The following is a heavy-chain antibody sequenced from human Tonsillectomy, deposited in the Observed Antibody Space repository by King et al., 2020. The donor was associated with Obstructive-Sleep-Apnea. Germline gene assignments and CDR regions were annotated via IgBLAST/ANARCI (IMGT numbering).Heavy chain of an antibody. CDR2: INKHGREK. Sequence: VQLVESGGGLLQPGGSLRLSCAASGFTFSSYWRTWVRQAPGRGREWVANINKHGREKHYVDSVKGRFTISRDNDKNSLSLKMNSLRAEDTAVYYCAGTGTIGVAGSLDYWGQGTLVTVSS. V-gene: IGHV3-7*03. D-gene: IGHD6-13*01. CDR3: AGTGTIGVAGSLDY. J-gene: IGHJ4*02. CDR1: GFTFSSYW.